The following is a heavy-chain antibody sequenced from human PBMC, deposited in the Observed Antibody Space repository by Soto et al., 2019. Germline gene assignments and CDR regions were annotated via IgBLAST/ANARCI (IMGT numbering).Heavy chain of an antibody. CDR3: ARVAYSSSWYGAGYFDY. CDR2: IYYSGST. D-gene: IGHD6-13*01. J-gene: IGHJ4*02. V-gene: IGHV4-39*01. CDR1: GASISSGPYY. Sequence: SSETLSLTCTVSGASISSGPYYWGWVRQPPGKGLQWIGTIYYSGSTYYNPSLKSRVTISVDTSKNQFSLRLSYVTAADTAVYYCARVAYSSSWYGAGYFDYWGQGTLVTVSS.